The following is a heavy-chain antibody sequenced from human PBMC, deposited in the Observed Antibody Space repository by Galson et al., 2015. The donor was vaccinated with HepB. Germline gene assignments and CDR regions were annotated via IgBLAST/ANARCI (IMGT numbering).Heavy chain of an antibody. CDR3: VKGGVGGFWNGYYTASFLGDYFDY. CDR2: ISWNSAGI. CDR1: GFTFDGYA. J-gene: IGHJ4*02. D-gene: IGHD3-3*01. Sequence: SLRLSCAASGFTFDGYAMHWVRQAPGKGLEWVSGISWNSAGIGYADSVKGRFTISRDNAKNSLSLQMNNLRPQDTALYYCVKGGVGGFWNGYYTASFLGDYFDYWGQGTLVTVSS. V-gene: IGHV3-9*01.